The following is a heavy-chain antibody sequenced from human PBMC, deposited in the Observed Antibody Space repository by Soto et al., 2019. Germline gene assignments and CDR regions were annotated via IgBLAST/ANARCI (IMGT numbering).Heavy chain of an antibody. J-gene: IGHJ6*02. Sequence: QITLKESGPTLVKPTQTLTLTCTFSGFSLSTSGVGVGWIRQPPGKALEWLALIYWDDDKRYSPSLRSRLTIRKDPSKNHVVLTMTNMAPVDTATYYCIQSRCGGDCLQSYASHYYYGMDVWGQGTTVPVSS. CDR2: IYWDDDK. CDR3: IQSRCGGDCLQSYASHYYYGMDV. V-gene: IGHV2-5*02. D-gene: IGHD2-21*02. CDR1: GFSLSTSGVG.